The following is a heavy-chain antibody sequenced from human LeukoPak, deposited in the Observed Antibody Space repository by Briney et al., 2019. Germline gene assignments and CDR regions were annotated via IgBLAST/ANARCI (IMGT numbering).Heavy chain of an antibody. Sequence: PSETLSLTCTVSGGSITTGGHYWSWIRQHPGKGLEWIGYMYHSGSTYYNPSLKSRVTISVDTSKNQFSLKLSSVTAADTAVYYCARHERSMVRGVLDYWGQGTLVTVSS. J-gene: IGHJ4*02. V-gene: IGHV4-39*01. D-gene: IGHD3-10*01. CDR2: MYHSGST. CDR3: ARHERSMVRGVLDY. CDR1: GGSITTGGHY.